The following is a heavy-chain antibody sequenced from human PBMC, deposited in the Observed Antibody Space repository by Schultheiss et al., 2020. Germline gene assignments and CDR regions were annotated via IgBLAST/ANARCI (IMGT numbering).Heavy chain of an antibody. CDR2: IYYSGST. CDR3: ASVRISSGYCSGGSCYRPQHDAFEIV. CDR1: GGTLSSYS. Sequence: AETLSLTCTVSGGTLSSYSWSWIRQPPGKGLEWIGHIYYSGSTNYNPALKSRVTISVDTYKNKFSLQLNYVTAADTAVYYCASVRISSGYCSGGSCYRPQHDAFEIVWCQGTLVTVSS. D-gene: IGHD2-15*01. V-gene: IGHV4-59*12. J-gene: IGHJ4*02.